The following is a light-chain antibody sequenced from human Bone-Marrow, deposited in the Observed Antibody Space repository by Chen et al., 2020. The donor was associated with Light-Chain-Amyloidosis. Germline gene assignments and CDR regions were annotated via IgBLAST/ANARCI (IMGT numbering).Light chain of an antibody. CDR3: QQYFSSPWT. V-gene: IGKV4-1*01. Sequence: DIVLTQSPDFLPVSLGERATINCRFSHSVSSPSNNLNYISWFQMKPGQPPKLLIYWASTRESGVPDRFSGGGSGTTFTLAISGLQAEDVAIYYWQQYFSSPWTFGQGTGLELK. CDR1: HSVSSPSNNLNY. CDR2: WAS. J-gene: IGKJ1*01.